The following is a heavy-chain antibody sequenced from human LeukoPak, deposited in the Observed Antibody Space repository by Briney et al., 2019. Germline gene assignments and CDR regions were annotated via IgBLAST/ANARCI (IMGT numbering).Heavy chain of an antibody. J-gene: IGHJ4*02. CDR3: ARQGTDSSSWYFDY. CDR1: GFTFSSYG. Sequence: GGSLRLSCAASGFTFSSYGMHWVRQAPGKGLEWVAFIQYDGSNKFYADSVKGRFTISRDNSKNTLYLQMNSLRAEDTAVYYCARQGTDSSSWYFDYWGQGTLVTVSS. V-gene: IGHV3-30*19. CDR2: IQYDGSNK. D-gene: IGHD6-13*01.